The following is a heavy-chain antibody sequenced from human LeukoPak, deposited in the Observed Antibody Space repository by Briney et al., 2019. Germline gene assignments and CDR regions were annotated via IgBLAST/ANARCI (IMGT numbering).Heavy chain of an antibody. V-gene: IGHV4-39*07. CDR2: IYYSGST. Sequence: NSSETLSLTCTVSGGSISSSSYYWGWIRQPPGKGLEWIGSIYYSGSTYYNPSLKSRVTISVDTSKNQFSLKLSSVTAADTAVYYCARYSVGEEENWFDPWGQGTLVTVSS. CDR1: GGSISSSSYY. D-gene: IGHD3-16*01. J-gene: IGHJ5*02. CDR3: ARYSVGEEENWFDP.